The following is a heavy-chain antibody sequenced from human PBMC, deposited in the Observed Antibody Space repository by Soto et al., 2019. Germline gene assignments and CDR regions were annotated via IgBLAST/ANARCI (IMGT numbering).Heavy chain of an antibody. Sequence: NPSETLSLTCTVSGGSISSSSYYWGWIRQPPGKGLEWIGSIYYSGSTYYNPSLKSRVTISVDTSKNQFSLKLSSVTAADTAVYYCARGGLAGVIVVVTRYNWFGPWGQGTLVTVSS. J-gene: IGHJ5*02. CDR2: IYYSGST. D-gene: IGHD3-22*01. CDR1: GGSISSSSYY. CDR3: ARGGLAGVIVVVTRYNWFGP. V-gene: IGHV4-39*01.